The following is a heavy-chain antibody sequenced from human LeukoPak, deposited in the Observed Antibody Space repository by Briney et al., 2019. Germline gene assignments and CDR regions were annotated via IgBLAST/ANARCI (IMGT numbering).Heavy chain of an antibody. D-gene: IGHD3-22*01. CDR1: GFTVSSNY. J-gene: IGHJ5*02. CDR2: ISGSGGST. CDR3: AKARSGYYEYNWFDP. Sequence: GGSLRLSCAASGFTVSSNYMSWVRQAPGKGLEWVSAISGSGGSTYYADSVKGRFTISRDNSKNTLYLQMNSLRAEDTAVYYCAKARSGYYEYNWFDPWGQGTLVTVSS. V-gene: IGHV3-23*01.